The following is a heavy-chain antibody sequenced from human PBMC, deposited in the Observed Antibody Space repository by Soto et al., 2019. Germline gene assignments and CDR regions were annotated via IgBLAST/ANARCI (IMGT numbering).Heavy chain of an antibody. V-gene: IGHV3-49*04. Sequence: GGSLRLSCTTSGFSFGDYAMTWVRQAPGKGLEWVGFIRNPGYGGTTEYATSVKGRFIISRDDSMSSAYLQLNSLKVDDSAVYSCARGSFGYYGTWGQGTLVTVSS. CDR2: IRNPGYGGTT. CDR1: GFSFGDYA. J-gene: IGHJ5*02. CDR3: ARGSFGYYGT. D-gene: IGHD3-3*01.